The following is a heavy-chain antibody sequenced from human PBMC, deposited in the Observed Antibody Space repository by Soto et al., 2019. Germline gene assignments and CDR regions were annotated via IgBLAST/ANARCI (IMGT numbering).Heavy chain of an antibody. CDR1: GFTFNTYA. Sequence: GGSLRLSCTTSGFTFNTYAMSWVRQAPGKGLEWVSAISGSGGSTYYADSVKGRFTISRDNSKNTLYLQMNSLRAEDTAVYYCATVNGVSGMDVWGQGTTVTVSS. J-gene: IGHJ6*02. V-gene: IGHV3-23*01. D-gene: IGHD6-13*01. CDR3: ATVNGVSGMDV. CDR2: ISGSGGST.